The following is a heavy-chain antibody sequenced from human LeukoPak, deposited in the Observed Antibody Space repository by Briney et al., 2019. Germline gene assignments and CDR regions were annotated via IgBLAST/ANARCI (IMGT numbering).Heavy chain of an antibody. D-gene: IGHD5-24*01. J-gene: IGHJ4*02. Sequence: SETLSLTCTVSGGSISSSSYYWGWIRQPPGKGLEWIGSIYYSGSTYYNPSLKSRVTISVDTSKNQFSLKLSSVTAADTAVYYCARGILRREMGPTPLFDYWGQGTLVTVSS. V-gene: IGHV4-39*07. CDR3: ARGILRREMGPTPLFDY. CDR1: GGSISSSSYY. CDR2: IYYSGST.